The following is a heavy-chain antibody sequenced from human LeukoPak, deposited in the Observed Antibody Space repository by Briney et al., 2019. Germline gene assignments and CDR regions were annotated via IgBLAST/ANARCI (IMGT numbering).Heavy chain of an antibody. CDR2: IIPIFGTA. Sequence: ASVKVSCKASGGTFSSYAISWVRQAPGQGFEWMGGIIPIFGTANYAQKFQGRVTITADESTSTAYMELSSLRSEDTAVYYCARDRVPHRHDAFDIWGQGTMVTVSS. D-gene: IGHD3-10*01. J-gene: IGHJ3*02. CDR1: GGTFSSYA. V-gene: IGHV1-69*13. CDR3: ARDRVPHRHDAFDI.